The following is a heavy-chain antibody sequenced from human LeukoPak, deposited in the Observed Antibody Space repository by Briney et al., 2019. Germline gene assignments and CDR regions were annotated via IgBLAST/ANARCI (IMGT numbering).Heavy chain of an antibody. V-gene: IGHV3-66*01. CDR3: ARDVLDYYDSSGYYLSEYFDY. J-gene: IGHJ4*02. Sequence: GGSLRLSCAASGFTVSSNYMTWVRQAPGKGLEWVSVIYSGGGTYYADSVKGRFTISRDNAKNSLYLQMNSLRAEDTAVYYCARDVLDYYDSSGYYLSEYFDYWGQGTLVTVSS. D-gene: IGHD3-22*01. CDR2: IYSGGGT. CDR1: GFTVSSNY.